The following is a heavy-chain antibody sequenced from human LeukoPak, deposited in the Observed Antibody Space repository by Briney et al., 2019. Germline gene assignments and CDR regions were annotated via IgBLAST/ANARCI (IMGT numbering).Heavy chain of an antibody. CDR3: ANGGYCSSTSCYPNWFDP. J-gene: IGHJ5*02. CDR2: IYYSGST. D-gene: IGHD2-2*01. CDR1: GGAISSYY. Sequence: SETLSLTCTVSGGAISSYYWSWIRQPPGKGLEWIGYIYYSGSTNYSPSLKSRVTISVDTSKNQFSLKLSSVTAADTAVYYCANGGYCSSTSCYPNWFDPWGQGTLVTVSS. V-gene: IGHV4-59*01.